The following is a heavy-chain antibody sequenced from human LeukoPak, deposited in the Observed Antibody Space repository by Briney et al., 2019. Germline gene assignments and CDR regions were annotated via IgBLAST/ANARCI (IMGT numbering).Heavy chain of an antibody. CDR1: GFTFSSYG. D-gene: IGHD1-26*01. CDR2: IWFDGSNK. Sequence: PGGSLRLSCAASGFTFSSYGMHWVRQAPGKGLEWVAVIWFDGSNKYYADSVKGRFTISRDNSNNTLYLQMNSLRAEDTAVYYCARNQIDSGSYYNYDGWFDPWGQGTLVTVSS. J-gene: IGHJ5*02. V-gene: IGHV3-33*01. CDR3: ARNQIDSGSYYNYDGWFDP.